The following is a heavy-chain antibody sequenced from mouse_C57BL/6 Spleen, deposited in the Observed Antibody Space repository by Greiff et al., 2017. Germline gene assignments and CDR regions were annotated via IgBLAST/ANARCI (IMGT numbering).Heavy chain of an antibody. CDR3: ARSGDDGYPFDY. D-gene: IGHD2-3*01. Sequence: QVQLQQSGAELARPGASVKLSCKASGYTFTSYGISWVKQRTGQGLEWIGEIYPRSGNTYYNEKFKGKATLTADKSSSTAYMELRSLTSEDSAVYFCARSGDDGYPFDYGGQGTTLTVSS. J-gene: IGHJ2*01. V-gene: IGHV1-81*01. CDR2: IYPRSGNT. CDR1: GYTFTSYG.